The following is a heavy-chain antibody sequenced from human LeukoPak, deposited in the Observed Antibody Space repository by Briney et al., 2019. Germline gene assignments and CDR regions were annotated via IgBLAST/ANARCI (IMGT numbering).Heavy chain of an antibody. CDR2: INPNSGGT. CDR3: ARGDVTIAVSTWFDP. D-gene: IGHD2-15*01. V-gene: IGHV1-2*02. Sequence: GASVKVSCKASGYTFTDYYIHWVRQAPGQGLEWMGWINPNSGGTNYAQKFQGRVTMTRDTSISTAYMELSRLRSDDTAVYYCARGDVTIAVSTWFDPWGQGTLVTVSS. CDR1: GYTFTDYY. J-gene: IGHJ5*02.